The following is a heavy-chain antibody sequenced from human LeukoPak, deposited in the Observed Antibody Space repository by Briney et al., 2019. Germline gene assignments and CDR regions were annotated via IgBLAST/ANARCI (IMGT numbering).Heavy chain of an antibody. CDR3: ARGDLYYDFWSGYPSRDWYFDL. J-gene: IGHJ2*01. CDR1: GGSFSGYY. V-gene: IGHV4-34*01. Sequence: SETLSLTCAVYGGSFSGYYWSWIRQPPGKGLEWIGEINHSGSTNCNPSLKSRVTISVDTSKNQFSLKLSSVTAADTAVYYCARGDLYYDFWSGYPSRDWYFDLWGRGTLVTVSS. CDR2: INHSGST. D-gene: IGHD3-3*01.